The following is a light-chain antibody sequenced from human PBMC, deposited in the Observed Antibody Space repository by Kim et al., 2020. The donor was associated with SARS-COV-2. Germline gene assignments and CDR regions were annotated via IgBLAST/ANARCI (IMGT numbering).Light chain of an antibody. Sequence: SYELTQPSSVSVSPGQTARITCSGDVLAKKYARWFQQKPGQAPVLVIYKDNERPSGIPERFSGSSSGTTVTFTISGAQVEDEADYYCYSAVDNNWVFGGGTKLTVL. CDR1: VLAKKY. V-gene: IGLV3-27*01. CDR2: KDN. J-gene: IGLJ3*02. CDR3: YSAVDNNWV.